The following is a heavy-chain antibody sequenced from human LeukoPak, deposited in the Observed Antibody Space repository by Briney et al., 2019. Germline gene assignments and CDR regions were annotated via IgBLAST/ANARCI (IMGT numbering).Heavy chain of an antibody. J-gene: IGHJ4*02. D-gene: IGHD3-22*01. V-gene: IGHV3-30-3*01. CDR2: ISYDGSNK. CDR3: AREWRSGYYDSSGKFDY. CDR1: GFTFSSYA. Sequence: GGSLRLSCAASGFTFSSYAMYWVRQAPGKGLEWVAVISYDGSNKYYADSVKGRFTISRDNSKNTLYLQMNSLRAEDTAVYYCAREWRSGYYDSSGKFDYWGQGTLVTVSS.